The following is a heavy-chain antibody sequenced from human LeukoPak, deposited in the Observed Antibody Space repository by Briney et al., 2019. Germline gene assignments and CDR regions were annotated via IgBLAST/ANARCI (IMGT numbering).Heavy chain of an antibody. V-gene: IGHV3-7*01. J-gene: IGHJ4*02. Sequence: GGSLRLSCAASGFTFSSNWMSWVRQAPGKGLEWVGNIQPDGSEQYPVDSVKGRFTISRDNARNSLFLQMNSLRVEDTAVYYCARDRSMATRLWTPTDYWGQGTLVTVSS. CDR1: GFTFSSNW. D-gene: IGHD6-6*01. CDR3: ARDRSMATRLWTPTDY. CDR2: IQPDGSEQ.